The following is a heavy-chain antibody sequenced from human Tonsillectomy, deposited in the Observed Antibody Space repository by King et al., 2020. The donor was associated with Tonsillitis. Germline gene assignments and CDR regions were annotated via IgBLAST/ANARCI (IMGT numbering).Heavy chain of an antibody. Sequence: VQLVESGGGLVKPGGSLRLSCAASGITFSDSNMSWIRQAPGKGLEWVSYISASGSDIYYADSAKGRFTISRDNAKNSVYLQMNSLRAEDTAAYYCARVGRVSMMIAEDEYFEHWGQGTLVTVSP. D-gene: IGHD2-21*01. CDR2: ISASGSDI. V-gene: IGHV3-11*01. J-gene: IGHJ1*01. CDR1: GITFSDSN. CDR3: ARVGRVSMMIAEDEYFEH.